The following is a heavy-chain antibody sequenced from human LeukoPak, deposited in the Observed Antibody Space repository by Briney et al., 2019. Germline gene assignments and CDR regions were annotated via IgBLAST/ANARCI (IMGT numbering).Heavy chain of an antibody. V-gene: IGHV3-30*03. CDR1: GFTLSSYG. J-gene: IGHJ4*02. CDR2: ISHDGSKK. CDR3: ARDSAQVDVVVTAMEVPDFDY. Sequence: GGSLRLSCAASGFTLSSYGMHWVRQPQGEGLKWVAVISHDGSKKYSAESVKGRFTISRDNSKNTLYLQMNSLRAEDTAVYYCARDSAQVDVVVTAMEVPDFDYWGQGTLVTVSS. D-gene: IGHD2-21*02.